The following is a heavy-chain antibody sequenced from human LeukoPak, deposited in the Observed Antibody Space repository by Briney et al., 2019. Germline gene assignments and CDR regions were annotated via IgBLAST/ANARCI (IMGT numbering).Heavy chain of an antibody. D-gene: IGHD5-18*01. V-gene: IGHV3-66*01. CDR2: IYTDDST. CDR3: ARDDGYGLDY. J-gene: IGHJ4*02. CDR1: GFTVSSSY. Sequence: GGSLRLSCAASGFTVSSSYMSWVRQAPGRGLEWVSIIYTDDSTYYADSVKGRFTISRDDSKNTVYLQMNSLRAEDTAMYYCARDDGYGLDYWGQGTLVTVSS.